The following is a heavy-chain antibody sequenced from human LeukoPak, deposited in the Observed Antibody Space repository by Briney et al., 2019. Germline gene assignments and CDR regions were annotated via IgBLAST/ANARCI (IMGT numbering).Heavy chain of an antibody. D-gene: IGHD2-15*01. CDR2: ISTSSSHI. Sequence: PGGSLRLSCAASGFTFSYYSMNWVRQAPGKGLEWISSISTSSSHIYYADSVKGRFTISRDNAKKSVYLQMNGLRAEDTAMYYCARDIMRGGGGSPCDYWGQGTLVTDSS. CDR3: ARDIMRGGGGSPCDY. CDR1: GFTFSYYS. V-gene: IGHV3-21*01. J-gene: IGHJ4*02.